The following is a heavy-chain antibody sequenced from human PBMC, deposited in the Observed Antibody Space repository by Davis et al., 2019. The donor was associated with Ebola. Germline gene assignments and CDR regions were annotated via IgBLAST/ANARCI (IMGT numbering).Heavy chain of an antibody. J-gene: IGHJ4*02. D-gene: IGHD5-18*01. CDR3: ARGRRYSYGPPRY. CDR1: GGSFSGYY. CDR2: INHSGST. Sequence: SETLSLTCAVSGGSFSGYYWSWIRQPPGKGLEWLGEINHSGSTNYNPSLKSRVTISVDTSKNQFSLKLSSVTAADTAVYYCARGRRYSYGPPRYWGQGTLVTVSS. V-gene: IGHV4-34*01.